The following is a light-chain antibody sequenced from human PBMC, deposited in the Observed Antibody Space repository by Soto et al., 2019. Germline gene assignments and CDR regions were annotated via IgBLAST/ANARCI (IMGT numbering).Light chain of an antibody. J-gene: IGLJ3*02. V-gene: IGLV1-51*01. CDR2: DNN. Sequence: QSVLTQPPSVSAAPGQKVTISCSGSSSNIGNNYVSWYQQLPGTAPKLLIYDNNKRPSGIPDRFSGSKSGTSATLGITGLKAGEEADYSWGKWDSRLAAWVFGGGTRRPAL. CDR1: SSNIGNNY. CDR3: GKWDSRLAAWV.